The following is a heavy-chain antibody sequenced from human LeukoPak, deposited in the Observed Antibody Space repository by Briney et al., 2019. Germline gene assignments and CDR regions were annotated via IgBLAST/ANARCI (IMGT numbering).Heavy chain of an antibody. Sequence: SETLSLTCAAYGGSFSGYYWSWIRQPPGKGLEWIGEINHSGSTNYNPSLKSRVTISVDTSKNQFSLKLSSVTAADTAVYYCARGREQQHKLFDPWGQGTLVTVSS. CDR1: GGSFSGYY. CDR2: INHSGST. V-gene: IGHV4-34*01. D-gene: IGHD6-13*01. CDR3: ARGREQQHKLFDP. J-gene: IGHJ5*02.